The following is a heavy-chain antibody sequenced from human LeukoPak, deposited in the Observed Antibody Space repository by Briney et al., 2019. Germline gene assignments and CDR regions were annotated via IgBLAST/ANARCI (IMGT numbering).Heavy chain of an antibody. Sequence: GGSLRLSCAASGFTFSSYVMSWVRQAPGKRLEWVSAISGSGGSTYFPDSVKGRFTISRDNSKNTLHLQMTSLRAEDTALYYCAKGLSGSYYGFDMWGQGTMVTVSS. V-gene: IGHV3-23*01. CDR1: GFTFSSYV. CDR2: ISGSGGST. D-gene: IGHD3-10*01. CDR3: AKGLSGSYYGFDM. J-gene: IGHJ3*02.